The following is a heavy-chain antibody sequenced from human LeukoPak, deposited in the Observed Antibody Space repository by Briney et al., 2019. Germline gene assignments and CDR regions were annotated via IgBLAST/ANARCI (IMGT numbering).Heavy chain of an antibody. J-gene: IGHJ4*02. CDR1: GGSMNNYY. CDR2: IYHTGSA. D-gene: IGHD3-22*01. CDR3: ARGRGDSKGTSFDF. V-gene: IGHV4-59*01. Sequence: SETLSLTCTVSGGSMNNYYWSWIRQSPGKGLEWVGYIYHTGSATYKPSLKSRDTLSLDTSKNQFSLRLNSVTAADTAVYYCARGRGDSKGTSFDFWGQGTLVTVSS.